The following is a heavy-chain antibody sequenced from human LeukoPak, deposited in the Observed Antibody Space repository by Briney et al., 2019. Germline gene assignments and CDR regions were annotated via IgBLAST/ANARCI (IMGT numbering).Heavy chain of an antibody. CDR2: IYYSGST. CDR1: GGSICSYY. CDR3: ARANDILTAPFDY. J-gene: IGHJ4*02. Sequence: SETLSLTCTVSGGSICSYYWSWIRQPPGKGLEWIGYIYYSGSTNYNPSLKSRVTISVDTSKNQFSLKLSSVTAADTAVYYCARANDILTAPFDYWGQGTLVTVSS. D-gene: IGHD3-9*01. V-gene: IGHV4-59*01.